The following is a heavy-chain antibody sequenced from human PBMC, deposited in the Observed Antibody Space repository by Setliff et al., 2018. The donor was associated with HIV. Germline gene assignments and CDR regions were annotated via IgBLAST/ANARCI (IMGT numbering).Heavy chain of an antibody. CDR2: IFYTGST. CDR3: TRRDVTTGMDS. CDR1: GGSISSSSYY. Sequence: SETLSLTCTVSGGSISSSSYYWDWIRQPPGKSLEWVGSIFYTGSTNYRPSLESRVIVSLDTSKNQFSLKLSSVTAADTAVYYCTRRDVTTGMDSWGPGILVTVTS. V-gene: IGHV4-39*01. J-gene: IGHJ4*02. D-gene: IGHD4-17*01.